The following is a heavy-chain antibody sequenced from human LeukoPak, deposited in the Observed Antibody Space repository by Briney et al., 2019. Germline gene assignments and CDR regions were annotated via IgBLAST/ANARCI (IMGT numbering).Heavy chain of an antibody. Sequence: GASVKVSCKASGYTFTGYYMHWARQAPGQGLEWMGWINPNSGGTNYAQKFQGRVTMTRDTSISTAYMELSRLRSDDTAVYYCARPDSSGYYYFDYWGQGTLVTVSS. CDR1: GYTFTGYY. V-gene: IGHV1-2*02. J-gene: IGHJ4*02. D-gene: IGHD3-22*01. CDR2: INPNSGGT. CDR3: ARPDSSGYYYFDY.